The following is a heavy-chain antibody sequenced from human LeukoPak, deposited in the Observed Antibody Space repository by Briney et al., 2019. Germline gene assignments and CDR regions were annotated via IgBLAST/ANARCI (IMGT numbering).Heavy chain of an antibody. D-gene: IGHD3-22*01. Sequence: GGSLRLSCAASGFTFSSYAMSWVRQAPGKGLEWVSAISGSGGSTYYADSVKGRFTISRDNSKNTLYLQMNSLRAEDTAVYYCAKSNYYDSSGYYYPFDYWGQGTLVTVSS. V-gene: IGHV3-23*01. CDR2: ISGSGGST. CDR3: AKSNYYDSSGYYYPFDY. CDR1: GFTFSSYA. J-gene: IGHJ4*02.